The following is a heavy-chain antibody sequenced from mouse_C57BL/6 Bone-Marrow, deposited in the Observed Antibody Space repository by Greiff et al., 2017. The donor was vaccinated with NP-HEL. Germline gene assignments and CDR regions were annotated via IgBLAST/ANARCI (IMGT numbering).Heavy chain of an antibody. Sequence: VQLHQSGAELVKPGASVKISCKASGYAFSSYWMNWVKQRPGKGLEWIGQIYPGDGDTNYNGKFKGKATLTADKSSSTAYMQLSSLTSEDSAVYFCAREGLRRGYYFDYWGQGTTLTVSS. CDR2: IYPGDGDT. CDR1: GYAFSSYW. J-gene: IGHJ2*01. D-gene: IGHD2-4*01. CDR3: AREGLRRGYYFDY. V-gene: IGHV1-80*01.